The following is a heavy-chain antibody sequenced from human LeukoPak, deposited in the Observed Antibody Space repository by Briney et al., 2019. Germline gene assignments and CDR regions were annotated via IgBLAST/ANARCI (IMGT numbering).Heavy chain of an antibody. CDR1: GGTFSSYA. CDR2: IIPIFGTA. Sequence: SVKVSCKASGGTFSSYAISWVRQAPGQGLEWMGGIIPIFGTANYAQKFQGRVTITADESTSTAYMELSSLRSEDTAVYYCARVVGGYCSSTSCYGRFDYWGQGTLVTVSS. V-gene: IGHV1-69*13. CDR3: ARVVGGYCSSTSCYGRFDY. J-gene: IGHJ4*02. D-gene: IGHD2-2*01.